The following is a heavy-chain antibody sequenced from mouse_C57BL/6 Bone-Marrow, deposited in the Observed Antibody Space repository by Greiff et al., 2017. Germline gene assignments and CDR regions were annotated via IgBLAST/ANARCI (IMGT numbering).Heavy chain of an antibody. V-gene: IGHV1-80*01. D-gene: IGHD3-2*02. Sequence: VQLQESGAELVKPGASVKISCKASGYAFSSYWMNWVKQRPGKGLEWIGQIYPGDGDTNYNGKFKGKATLTADKSSSTAYMQLSSLTSEDSAVYFGAKGQLRPAWFAYWGQGTLVTVSA. CDR3: AKGQLRPAWFAY. CDR2: IYPGDGDT. CDR1: GYAFSSYW. J-gene: IGHJ3*01.